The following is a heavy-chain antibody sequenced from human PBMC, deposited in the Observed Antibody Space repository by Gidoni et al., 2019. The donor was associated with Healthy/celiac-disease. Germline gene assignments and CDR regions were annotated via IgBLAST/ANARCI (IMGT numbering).Heavy chain of an antibody. D-gene: IGHD3-3*01. V-gene: IGHV3-9*01. CDR2: VSWNSGSI. CDR1: GFTFADYD. J-gene: IGHJ3*02. Sequence: EVQLVVSGVGLLQPGRSLRLPCPASGFTFADYDMHWVRQAPGKGLEWVSGVSWNSGSIGYADSVKGRFTISRDNGKNSLYLQMNSLRAEDTALYYCAKVNGFLEWLGAFDIWGQGTMVTVSS. CDR3: AKVNGFLEWLGAFDI.